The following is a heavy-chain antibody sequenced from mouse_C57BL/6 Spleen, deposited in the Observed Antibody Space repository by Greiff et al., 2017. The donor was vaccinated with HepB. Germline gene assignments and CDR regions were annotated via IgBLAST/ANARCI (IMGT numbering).Heavy chain of an antibody. CDR3: ARRGHYYGSSETFAY. CDR2: INPNNGGT. CDR1: GYTFTDYN. V-gene: IGHV1-18*01. J-gene: IGHJ3*01. Sequence: VQLKQSGPELVKPGASVKIPCKASGYTFTDYNMDWVTQSHGKSLEWIGDINPNNGGTIYNQKFKGKATLTVDKSSSTAYMELRSLTSEDTAVYYCARRGHYYGSSETFAYWGQGTLVTVSA. D-gene: IGHD1-1*01.